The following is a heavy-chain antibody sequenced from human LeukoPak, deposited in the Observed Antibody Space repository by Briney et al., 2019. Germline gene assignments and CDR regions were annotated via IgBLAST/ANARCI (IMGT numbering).Heavy chain of an antibody. CDR2: INPNSGDA. J-gene: IGHJ4*02. D-gene: IGHD1-1*01. CDR3: TRAKRVIFDY. Sequence: ASVKVSCKASGYTFSGNYLHWVRQAPGQGLEWMGWINPNSGDANYAQKFKGRVTMTRDTSISTAYMELSSLSSDDTAVYYCTRAKRVIFDYWGQGTLVTVSS. V-gene: IGHV1-2*02. CDR1: GYTFSGNY.